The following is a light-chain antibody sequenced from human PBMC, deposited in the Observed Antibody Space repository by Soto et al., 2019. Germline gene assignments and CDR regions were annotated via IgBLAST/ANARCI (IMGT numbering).Light chain of an antibody. V-gene: IGKV1-13*02. CDR2: DAS. CDR3: RQGNTYPLT. CDR1: QGISSA. J-gene: IGKJ4*01. Sequence: AIQLTQSPSSLSASVGDRVTITCRASQGISSALAWYQQNPGKAPKLLIYDASSFQSGVPSSFSGSGSGTDFALTISSRQPDDFSTYNCRQGNTYPLTFGGGTKVEIK.